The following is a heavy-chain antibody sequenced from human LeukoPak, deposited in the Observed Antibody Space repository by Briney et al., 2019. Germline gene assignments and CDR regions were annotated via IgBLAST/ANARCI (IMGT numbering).Heavy chain of an antibody. CDR3: AREFGNIIVVPAAMIIDY. V-gene: IGHV3-30-3*01. D-gene: IGHD2-2*01. CDR1: GFPFSGYA. CDR2: MSHDGTNK. Sequence: GGSLRLSCAASGFPFSGYAMHWVRQAPGKGLEWVAVMSHDGTNKYYADSVKGRFTISRDNSKNTLYLQMNSLRAEDTALYYCAREFGNIIVVPAAMIIDYWGQGTLVTVSS. J-gene: IGHJ4*02.